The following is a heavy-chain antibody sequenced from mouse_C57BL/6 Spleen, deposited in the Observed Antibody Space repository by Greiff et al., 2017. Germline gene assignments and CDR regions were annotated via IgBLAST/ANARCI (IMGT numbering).Heavy chain of an antibody. D-gene: IGHD2-4*01. CDR3: AREDDYDENFDY. CDR2: ISYDGSN. J-gene: IGHJ2*01. V-gene: IGHV3-6*01. CDR1: GYSITSGYY. Sequence: VQLQESGPGLVKPSQSLSLTCSVTGYSITSGYYWNWIRQFPGNKLEWMGYISYDGSNNYNPSLKNRISITRDTSKNQFFLKLNSVTTEDTATYYCAREDDYDENFDYWGQGTTLTVSS.